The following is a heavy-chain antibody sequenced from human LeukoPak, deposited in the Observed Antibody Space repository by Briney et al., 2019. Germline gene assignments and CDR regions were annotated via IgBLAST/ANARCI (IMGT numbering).Heavy chain of an antibody. CDR3: TKTYYYDSSGYYSFDY. J-gene: IGHJ4*02. CDR2: IRSKAYGGTT. V-gene: IGHV3-49*03. CDR1: GFTFGDYA. D-gene: IGHD3-22*01. Sequence: GSLRLSCTASGFTFGDYAMSWFPQAPGKGLEWVGFIRSKAYGGTTEYAASVKGRFTISRDDSKSIAYLQMNSLKTEDTAVYYCTKTYYYDSSGYYSFDYWGQGTLVTVSS.